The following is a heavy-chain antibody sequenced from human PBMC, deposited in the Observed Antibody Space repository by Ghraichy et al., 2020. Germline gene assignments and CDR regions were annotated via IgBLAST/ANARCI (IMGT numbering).Heavy chain of an antibody. D-gene: IGHD3-22*01. CDR3: ARGPDYYYDSSGYELADY. CDR2: MNPNSGNT. Sequence: ASVKVSCKASGYTFTSYDINWVRQATGQGLEWMGWMNPNSGNTGYAQKFQGRVTMTRNTSISTAYMELSSLRSEDTAVYYCARGPDYYYDSSGYELADYWGQGTLVTVSS. V-gene: IGHV1-8*01. CDR1: GYTFTSYD. J-gene: IGHJ4*02.